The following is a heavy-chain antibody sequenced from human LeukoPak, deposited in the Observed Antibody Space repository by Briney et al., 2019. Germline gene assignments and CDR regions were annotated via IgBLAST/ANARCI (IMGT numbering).Heavy chain of an antibody. D-gene: IGHD5-18*01. J-gene: IGHJ4*02. V-gene: IGHV3-7*01. Sequence: GGSLRLSCAASGFTFSSYWMSWVRQAPGKGLEWVANIRKDGSEKYYVDSVKGRFTISRDNAKTSLFLQMNSLRAEDTAVYYCARHLSGVTGYTYGRGIDYWGQGTLVTVSS. CDR2: IRKDGSEK. CDR3: ARHLSGVTGYTYGRGIDY. CDR1: GFTFSSYW.